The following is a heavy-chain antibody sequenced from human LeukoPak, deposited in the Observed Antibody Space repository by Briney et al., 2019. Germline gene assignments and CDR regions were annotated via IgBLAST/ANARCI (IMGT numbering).Heavy chain of an antibody. CDR1: GFTFSSYG. CDR3: AKGRWDSGSYYPSTYYYYGMDV. J-gene: IGHJ6*02. V-gene: IGHV3-33*06. CDR2: IWYDGTNK. Sequence: GGSLRLSCAASGFTFSSYGMHWVRQAPGKGLEWVAIIWYDGTNKYYADSVKGRFTISRDNSKNTLYLQMNSLRAEDTAVYYCAKGRWDSGSYYPSTYYYYGMDVWGQGTTVTVSS. D-gene: IGHD1-26*01.